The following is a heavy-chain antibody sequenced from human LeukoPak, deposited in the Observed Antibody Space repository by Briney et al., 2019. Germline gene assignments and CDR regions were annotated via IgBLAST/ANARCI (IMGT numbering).Heavy chain of an antibody. CDR3: AGADFWSGYFY. D-gene: IGHD3-3*01. CDR1: GGSISSGSYY. J-gene: IGHJ4*02. CDR2: IYTSGST. V-gene: IGHV4-61*02. Sequence: PSETLSLTCTVSGGSISSGSYYWSWIRQPAGKGLEWIGRIYTSGSTNYNPSLKSRVTISVDTSKNQFSLKLSSVTAADTAVYYCAGADFWSGYFYWGQGTLVTVSS.